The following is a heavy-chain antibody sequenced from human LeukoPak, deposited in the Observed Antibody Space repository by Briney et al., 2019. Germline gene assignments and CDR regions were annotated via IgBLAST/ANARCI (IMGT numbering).Heavy chain of an antibody. V-gene: IGHV4-34*01. CDR1: DGSFSGYY. CDR3: ARGHRDDAFDI. Sequence: SETLALTCGVYDGSFSGYYWSWIRQPPGKGLEWIGKINHRGSTNYNPSLKSRVTISEDTSKNQFSLKLSSVTAADTAVYYCARGHRDDAFDIWGQGTMVTVSS. J-gene: IGHJ3*02. CDR2: INHRGST.